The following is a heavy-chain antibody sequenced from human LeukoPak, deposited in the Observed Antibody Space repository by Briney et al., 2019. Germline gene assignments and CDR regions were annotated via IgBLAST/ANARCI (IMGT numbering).Heavy chain of an antibody. V-gene: IGHV3-23*01. CDR3: AKGSGSGWYGWFAP. J-gene: IGHJ5*02. Sequence: PGGSLRLSCAASGFSFSDSAMYWVRQAPGKGLEWVSSIEASGGPTYYADSVKGRFTISRDNSKNTFHLQMNSLRAEDTAVYYCAKGSGSGWYGWFAPWGQGTLVTVSS. D-gene: IGHD6-19*01. CDR1: GFSFSDSA. CDR2: IEASGGPT.